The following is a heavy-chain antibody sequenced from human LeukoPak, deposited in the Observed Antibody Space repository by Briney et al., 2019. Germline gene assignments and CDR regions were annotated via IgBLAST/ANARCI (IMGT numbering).Heavy chain of an antibody. CDR1: GGSFSGYY. J-gene: IGHJ4*02. CDR3: ATTQGLYDSSGYYWDY. V-gene: IGHV4-34*01. CDR2: INDSGTT. Sequence: SETLSLTCAVDGGSFSGYYWSWIRQPPGKGLEWIGEINDSGTTNYNPSLESRVTISVDTSKNQFSLKLSSVTAADTAVYYCATTQGLYDSSGYYWDYWGQGSLVTVCS. D-gene: IGHD3-22*01.